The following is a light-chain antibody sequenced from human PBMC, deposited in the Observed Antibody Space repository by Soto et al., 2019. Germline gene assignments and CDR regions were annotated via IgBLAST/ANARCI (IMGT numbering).Light chain of an antibody. CDR3: QQYHSYSRT. V-gene: IGKV1-5*01. CDR1: QNIVTW. CDR2: DAS. J-gene: IGKJ1*01. Sequence: DIQMTQSPSTLSASVGDRVTITCLASQNIVTWLDWYQQKPGKAPKLLIYDASSLESGVPSRFSGSGSGTEFTLTISSLQPDDFAIYYCQQYHSYSRTFGQGTKVDI.